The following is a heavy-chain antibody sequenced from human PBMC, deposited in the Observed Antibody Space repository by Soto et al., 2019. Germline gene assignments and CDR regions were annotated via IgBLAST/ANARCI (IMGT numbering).Heavy chain of an antibody. Sequence: EVQLVESGGGLVQPGGSLRLSCAASGFTFSSYSMNWVRQAPGKGLEWVSYISSSSSTIYYADSVKGRFTISRDNAKNSLYLQMNSLRAEDTAVYYCAREGDYYFDYWGQGTLVTVSS. CDR3: AREGDYYFDY. J-gene: IGHJ4*02. D-gene: IGHD2-21*02. CDR1: GFTFSSYS. V-gene: IGHV3-48*01. CDR2: ISSSSSTI.